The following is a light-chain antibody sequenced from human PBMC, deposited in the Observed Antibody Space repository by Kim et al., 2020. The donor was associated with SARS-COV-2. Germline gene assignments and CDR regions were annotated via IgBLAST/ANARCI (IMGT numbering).Light chain of an antibody. CDR3: QQSHSIPLT. CDR1: QSISSY. J-gene: IGKJ3*01. Sequence: DIQMTQSPSSLSASVGDRLTITCRASQSISSYLNWYQQKPGKAPKLLIYGASSLQSGVPSRFSGSGSGTDFTLTISSLQPEDFATYYCQQSHSIPLTFGPGTKVDIK. CDR2: GAS. V-gene: IGKV1-39*01.